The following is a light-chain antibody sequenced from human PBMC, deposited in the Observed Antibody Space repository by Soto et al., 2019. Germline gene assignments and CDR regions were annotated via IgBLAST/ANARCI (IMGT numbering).Light chain of an antibody. V-gene: IGLV2-14*03. Sequence: QSVLTQPASVSGSPGQSIAISCTGTSSDVGAYDFVSWYQQHPDKAPKLLIYEVSNRPSGVSDRFSGSKSVNTATLTISGLQAEDESDYYCSSHTTSNTRVSGTGNKVTVL. CDR2: EVS. CDR1: SSDVGAYDF. J-gene: IGLJ1*01. CDR3: SSHTTSNTRV.